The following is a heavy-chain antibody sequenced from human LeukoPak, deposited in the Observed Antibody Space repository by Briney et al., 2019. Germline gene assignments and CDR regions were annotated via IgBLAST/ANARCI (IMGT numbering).Heavy chain of an antibody. V-gene: IGHV1-2*02. CDR1: GYTFTGYY. D-gene: IGHD2-21*01. Sequence: WASVKVPCKASGYTFTGYYMHWVRQAPGPGLEWMGWINPNSGGTNYAQKFQGRVTMTRDTSISTAYMELSRLRSDDTAVYYCASDNVWWAARAGGMDVWGQGTTVTVSS. J-gene: IGHJ6*02. CDR2: INPNSGGT. CDR3: ASDNVWWAARAGGMDV.